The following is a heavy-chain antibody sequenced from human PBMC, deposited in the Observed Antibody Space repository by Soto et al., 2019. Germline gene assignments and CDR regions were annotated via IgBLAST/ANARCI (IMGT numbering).Heavy chain of an antibody. V-gene: IGHV4-31*02. CDR3: ARSVFP. CDR1: RGGY. Sequence: RGGYWSWIRQHPGKGLEWIGYIYYSKSTYYNPSLKSRVTISLDTSKNQFSLKLTSVTAADTAVYYCARSVFPWGQRTLVTVSS. J-gene: IGHJ5*02. CDR2: IYYSKST.